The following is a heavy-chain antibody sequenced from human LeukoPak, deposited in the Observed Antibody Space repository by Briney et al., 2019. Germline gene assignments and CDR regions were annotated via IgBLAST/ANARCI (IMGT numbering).Heavy chain of an antibody. CDR2: IDPNSGGT. CDR1: GYTFTGYY. J-gene: IGHJ4*02. V-gene: IGHV1-2*04. Sequence: ASVKVSCKASGYTFTGYYMHWVRQAPGQGLEWMGWIDPNSGGTNYAQKFQGWVTMTRDTSISTAYMELSRLRSDDTAVYYCATIHYGSGSYYNVNPFDYWGQGTLVTVSS. CDR3: ATIHYGSGSYYNVNPFDY. D-gene: IGHD3-10*01.